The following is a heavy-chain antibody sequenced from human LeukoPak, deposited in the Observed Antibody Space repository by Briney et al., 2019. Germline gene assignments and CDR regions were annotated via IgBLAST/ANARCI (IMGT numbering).Heavy chain of an antibody. Sequence: GGSLRLSCSASGCTFTNYWMSRVRKAPGKGLEWVANVNQDGNDKYYVESVKGRFTISRDNAKNSVYLQMNNLRADDTAVYYCARDWAKVPGVCWGQGTLVTVSS. J-gene: IGHJ4*02. D-gene: IGHD7-27*01. CDR1: GCTFTNYW. CDR2: VNQDGNDK. CDR3: ARDWAKVPGVC. V-gene: IGHV3-7*05.